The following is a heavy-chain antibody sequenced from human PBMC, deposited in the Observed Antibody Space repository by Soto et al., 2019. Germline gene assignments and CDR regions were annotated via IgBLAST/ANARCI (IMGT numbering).Heavy chain of an antibody. CDR3: ARGSNHFDY. J-gene: IGHJ4*02. CDR1: GFTFSHFW. Sequence: EVQLVESGGGLVQPGGSLRRSCAASGFTFSHFWMHWVRKVPGKGPVWVSRINSDGNSTSYADSVKGRFTISRDNAKNTLYLQMNSLSAEDTSVYYCARGSNHFDYWGQGTLVTVSS. V-gene: IGHV3-74*01. D-gene: IGHD4-4*01. CDR2: INSDGNST.